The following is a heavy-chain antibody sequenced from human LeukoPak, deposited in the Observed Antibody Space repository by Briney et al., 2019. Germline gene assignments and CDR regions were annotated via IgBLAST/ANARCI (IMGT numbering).Heavy chain of an antibody. D-gene: IGHD6-13*01. CDR2: FDPEDGET. CDR1: GYTLTELS. V-gene: IGHV1-24*01. Sequence: ASVKVSCKVSGYTLTELSMHWVRQAPGKGFEWKGGFDPEDGETIYAQKFQGRVTMTEDTSTDTAYMELSSLRSEDTAVYYCASSPGYSSRVWFDPWGQGTLVTVSS. J-gene: IGHJ5*02. CDR3: ASSPGYSSRVWFDP.